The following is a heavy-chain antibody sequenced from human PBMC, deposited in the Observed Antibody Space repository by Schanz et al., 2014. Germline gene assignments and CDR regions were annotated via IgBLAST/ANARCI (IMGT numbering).Heavy chain of an antibody. J-gene: IGHJ6*02. Sequence: EVLLVESGGGLVTPGESLRLSCAASGFTFSSYSMNWVRQAPGKGLEWVSSVSHGGTYIYYADSVRGRFTISRDNAKNSLFLQMHSLRADDTAVYYCAKDRQTTVNRVGYYYGMDVWGQGTTVTVSS. D-gene: IGHD4-4*01. V-gene: IGHV3-21*02. CDR3: AKDRQTTVNRVGYYYGMDV. CDR1: GFTFSSYS. CDR2: VSHGGTYI.